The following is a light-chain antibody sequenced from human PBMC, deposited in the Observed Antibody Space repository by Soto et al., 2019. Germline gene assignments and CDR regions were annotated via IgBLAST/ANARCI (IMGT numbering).Light chain of an antibody. Sequence: EIVMTQSPATLSLSPGERATLSCRASQSLSNNLAWYQQKPGQAPRLLIYGAFTRATGIPARFSSSGSGTEFTLTISSLQSEDFAVYYCQQYNNWPFTFGPGTKVDIK. J-gene: IGKJ3*01. CDR1: QSLSNN. CDR2: GAF. V-gene: IGKV3-15*01. CDR3: QQYNNWPFT.